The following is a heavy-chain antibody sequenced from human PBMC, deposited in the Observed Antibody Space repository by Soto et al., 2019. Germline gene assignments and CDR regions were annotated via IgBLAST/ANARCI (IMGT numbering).Heavy chain of an antibody. V-gene: IGHV3-66*01. Sequence: PGGSLRLSCAASGFTVSSNYMSWVRQAPGKGLEWVSVIYSGGSTYYADSVKGRFTISRDNSKNTLYLQMNSLRAEDTAVYYCARGTITVTTLSAVYYYYGMDVWGQGTTVTVSS. CDR2: IYSGGST. D-gene: IGHD4-17*01. CDR1: GFTVSSNY. J-gene: IGHJ6*02. CDR3: ARGTITVTTLSAVYYYYGMDV.